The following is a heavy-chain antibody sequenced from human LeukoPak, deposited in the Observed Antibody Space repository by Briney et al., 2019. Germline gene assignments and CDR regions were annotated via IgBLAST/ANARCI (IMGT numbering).Heavy chain of an antibody. D-gene: IGHD2-2*01. Sequence: GESLKISCKGSGYSFTTYWIGWVRQMPGKGLEWMGIIYPGDSDTRYSPSFQGQVTISADKSISTAYLQWSSLKASDTAMYYCARVPDTVRASRFSSHNWFDPWGQGTLATVSS. CDR1: GYSFTTYW. J-gene: IGHJ5*02. V-gene: IGHV5-51*01. CDR3: ARVPDTVRASRFSSHNWFDP. CDR2: IYPGDSDT.